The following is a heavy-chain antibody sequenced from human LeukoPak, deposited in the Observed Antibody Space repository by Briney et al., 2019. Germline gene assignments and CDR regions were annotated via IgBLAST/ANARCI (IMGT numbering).Heavy chain of an antibody. D-gene: IGHD1-1*01. CDR3: ARLFQAINSGFDF. CDR1: GCVFTNYW. CDR2: IYPGDSDS. Sequence: GESLKISCKASGCVFTNYWIGWVRQMPGKGLEWMGIIYPGDSDSRYNPSFQDQVTMSVDRSINTAYLQWNSLETSHTAIYYCARLFQAINSGFDFWGQGTLVTVSS. V-gene: IGHV5-51*01. J-gene: IGHJ4*02.